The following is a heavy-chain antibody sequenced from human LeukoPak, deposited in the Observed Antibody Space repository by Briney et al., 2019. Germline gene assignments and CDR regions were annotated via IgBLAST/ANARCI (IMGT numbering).Heavy chain of an antibody. V-gene: IGHV4-34*01. CDR1: GGSFRGYY. J-gene: IGHJ4*02. Sequence: PSETLSLTCAVYGGSFRGYYWSWIRQPPGKGLEWIGEINHSGSTNYNPSLKSRVTISVATSKNQFSLKLSSVTAADTAVYYCARVLTPGYSYGYDYWGQGTLVTVSS. CDR3: ARVLTPGYSYGYDY. CDR2: INHSGST. D-gene: IGHD5-18*01.